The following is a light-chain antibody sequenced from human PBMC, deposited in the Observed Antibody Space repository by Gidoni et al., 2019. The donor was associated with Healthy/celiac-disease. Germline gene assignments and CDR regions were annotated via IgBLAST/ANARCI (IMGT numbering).Light chain of an antibody. J-gene: IGKJ4*01. V-gene: IGKV1-33*01. CDR3: QQYDNLPLT. Sequence: IQMTPSPSSLSASVGDRGTITCEASQDISNYFNWYQQKPGKAPKLLIYAASNLETGVPSRFSGSGSGTDFTFTISSLQPEDIATYYCQQYDNLPLTFXGXTKVXIK. CDR2: AAS. CDR1: QDISNY.